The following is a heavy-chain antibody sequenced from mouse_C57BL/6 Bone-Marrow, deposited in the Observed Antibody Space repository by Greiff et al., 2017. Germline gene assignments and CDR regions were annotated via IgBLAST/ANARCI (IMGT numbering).Heavy chain of an antibody. Sequence: QVQLQQPGAELVKPGASVKMSCKASGYTFTSYWITWVKQRPGQGLEWIGDIYPGSGSTNYNEKFKSKATLTVDTSSSTAYMQLSSLTSEDSAVYYCAREDYDSSSYYAMDFWGKGTSVTVSS. CDR2: IYPGSGST. V-gene: IGHV1-55*01. J-gene: IGHJ4*01. CDR1: GYTFTSYW. D-gene: IGHD1-1*01. CDR3: AREDYDSSSYYAMDF.